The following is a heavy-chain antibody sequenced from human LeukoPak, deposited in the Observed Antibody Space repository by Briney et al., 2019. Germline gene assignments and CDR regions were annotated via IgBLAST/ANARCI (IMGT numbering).Heavy chain of an antibody. D-gene: IGHD3-9*01. V-gene: IGHV3-21*01. Sequence: GGSLTLSCAAPGFTLSSYSMNWVRQAPGKGLEWVSSISSSSSYIYYADSVKGRFTISRDNAKNSLYLQMNSLRAEDTAVYYCARDFDLRLFDYWGQGTLVTVSS. J-gene: IGHJ4*02. CDR1: GFTLSSYS. CDR2: ISSSSSYI. CDR3: ARDFDLRLFDY.